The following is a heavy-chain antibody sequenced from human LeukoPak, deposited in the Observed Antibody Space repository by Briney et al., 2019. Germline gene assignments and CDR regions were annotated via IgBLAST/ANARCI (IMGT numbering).Heavy chain of an antibody. D-gene: IGHD1-26*01. J-gene: IGHJ3*02. CDR2: VDPEDGET. CDR3: ARASGSHGLHDAFDI. V-gene: IGHV1-24*01. Sequence: ASVKVSCKASGHTLTEISMHWVRQAPGKGFEWMGGVDPEDGETIYAQKFQGRVTMTDDPSTDTAYMELSSLRSEDTAVYYCARASGSHGLHDAFDIWGQGTMVTVSS. CDR1: GHTLTEIS.